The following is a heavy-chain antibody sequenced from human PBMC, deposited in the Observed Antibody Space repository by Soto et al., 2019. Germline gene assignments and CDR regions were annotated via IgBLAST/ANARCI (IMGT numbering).Heavy chain of an antibody. CDR2: ISGSGSTI. J-gene: IGHJ5*02. Sequence: QVQLVESGGGLAKPGGSLRLSCEASGFTFGDDYMSWLRQAPGRGLEWISYISGSGSTIYYADSVKGRFTISRDNSKNSLYLEINSLRAEDTAVYYCARGVSVNRFDPWGQGTRVTVSS. V-gene: IGHV3-11*01. CDR1: GFTFGDDY. CDR3: ARGVSVNRFDP. D-gene: IGHD4-17*01.